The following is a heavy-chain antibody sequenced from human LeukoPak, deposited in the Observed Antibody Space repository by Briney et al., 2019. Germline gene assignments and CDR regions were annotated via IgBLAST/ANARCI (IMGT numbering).Heavy chain of an antibody. D-gene: IGHD2-2*01. V-gene: IGHV3-11*04. Sequence: GGSLRLSCAASRFTFSDYYMSWIRQAPGKGLEWISNISSRGITTSYADSVKGRFIISRDNAKNSLYLQMDGLRADDTAVYYCARCGYIPASKNYYYLDVWGKGTTVTVSS. CDR2: ISSRGITT. J-gene: IGHJ6*03. CDR1: RFTFSDYY. CDR3: ARCGYIPASKNYYYLDV.